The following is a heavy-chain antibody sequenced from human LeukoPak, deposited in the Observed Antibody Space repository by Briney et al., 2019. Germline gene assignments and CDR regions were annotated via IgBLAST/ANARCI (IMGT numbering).Heavy chain of an antibody. CDR2: IYYSGST. CDR3: ARGSSSGYFYGNWFDP. CDR1: GGSFSGYY. Sequence: SETLSLTCAVYGGSFSGYYWSWIRQPPGKGLEWIGYIYYSGSTNYNPSLKSRVTISVDTSKNQFSLKLSSVTAADTAVYYCARGSSSGYFYGNWFDPWGQGTLVTVSS. D-gene: IGHD3-22*01. J-gene: IGHJ5*02. V-gene: IGHV4-59*01.